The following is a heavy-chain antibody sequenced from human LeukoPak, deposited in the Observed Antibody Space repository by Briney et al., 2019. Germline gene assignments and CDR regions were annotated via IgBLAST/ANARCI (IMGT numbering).Heavy chain of an antibody. D-gene: IGHD6-19*01. CDR3: ARVNLVAVCGTSRPPFYYYGMDV. CDR1: GGLLSSLSYH. Sequence: PWETLSLLCSVSGGLLSSLSYHWASIRQSPGKGVERNPHYCYFRNPYYTPALTHRVTISVDTSKNQFSLKVYSVTAADTAVYYCARVNLVAVCGTSRPPFYYYGMDVRGQGTTVTVSS. J-gene: IGHJ6*02. CDR2: YCYFRNP. V-gene: IGHV4-39*01.